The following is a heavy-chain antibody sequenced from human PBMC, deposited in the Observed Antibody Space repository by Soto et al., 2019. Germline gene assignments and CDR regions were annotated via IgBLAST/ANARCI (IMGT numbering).Heavy chain of an antibody. Sequence: PSETLSLTCTVSGGSISSSSYYWGWIRQPPGKGLEWIGSIYYSGSTYYNPSLKSRVTISVDTSKNQFSLKLSSVTAADTAVYYCATPRGPISGTLDMDVWGQGTTVTVSS. D-gene: IGHD3-10*01. CDR1: GGSISSSSYY. V-gene: IGHV4-39*01. J-gene: IGHJ6*02. CDR3: ATPRGPISGTLDMDV. CDR2: IYYSGST.